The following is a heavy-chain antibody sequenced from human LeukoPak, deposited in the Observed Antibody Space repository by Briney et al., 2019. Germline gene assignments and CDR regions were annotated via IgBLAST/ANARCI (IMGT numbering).Heavy chain of an antibody. J-gene: IGHJ4*02. D-gene: IGHD1-26*01. CDR1: GYTFTGYY. V-gene: IGHV1-2*02. Sequence: ASVKVSCKASGYTFTGYYMHWVRQAPGQGLEWMGWINPNSGGTNYAQKFQGRVTMTEDTSTDTAYMELSSLRSEDTAVYYCATEWELPYWGQGTLVTVSS. CDR2: INPNSGGT. CDR3: ATEWELPY.